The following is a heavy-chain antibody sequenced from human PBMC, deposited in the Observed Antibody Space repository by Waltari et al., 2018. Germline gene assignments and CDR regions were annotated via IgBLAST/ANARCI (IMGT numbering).Heavy chain of an antibody. J-gene: IGHJ4*02. V-gene: IGHV3-23*01. CDR3: AKLPGKYQLLFCFDY. Sequence: EVQLLESGGGLVQPGGSLRLSCAASGFSFSSHAMSWVRQAPGKGLGWVSGISGTGGSTNYADSVKGRFTISRDNSKNALYLQMNSLRAEDTAVYYCAKLPGKYQLLFCFDYWGQGTLVTVSS. D-gene: IGHD2-2*01. CDR2: ISGTGGST. CDR1: GFSFSSHA.